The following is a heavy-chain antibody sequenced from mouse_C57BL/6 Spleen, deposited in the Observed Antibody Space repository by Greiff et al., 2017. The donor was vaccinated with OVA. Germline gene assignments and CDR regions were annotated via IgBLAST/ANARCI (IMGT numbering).Heavy chain of an antibody. CDR2: ISSGGDYI. CDR3: TRDLDYDEDYYAMDY. J-gene: IGHJ4*01. CDR1: GFTFSSYA. Sequence: EVQRVESGAGLVKPGGSLKLSCAASGFTFSSYAMSWVRQTPEKRLEWVAYISSGGDYIYYADTVKGRFTISRDNARNTLYLQMSSLKSEDTAMYYCTRDLDYDEDYYAMDYWGQGTSVTVSS. V-gene: IGHV5-9-1*02. D-gene: IGHD2-4*01.